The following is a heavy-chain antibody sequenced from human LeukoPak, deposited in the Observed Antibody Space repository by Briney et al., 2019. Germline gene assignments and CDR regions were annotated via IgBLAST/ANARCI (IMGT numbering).Heavy chain of an antibody. J-gene: IGHJ4*02. Sequence: GGSLRLSCAASGFTFSSYWMKWVRQAPRKGQVWVSRIASDGSSTTYADSMKGRFSISRDNAKNTLYLQMNSLRVEDTAVYYCARGRPHGNDYWGQGTLVTVSS. CDR1: GFTFSSYW. CDR3: ARGRPHGNDY. D-gene: IGHD4-23*01. V-gene: IGHV3-74*01. CDR2: IASDGSST.